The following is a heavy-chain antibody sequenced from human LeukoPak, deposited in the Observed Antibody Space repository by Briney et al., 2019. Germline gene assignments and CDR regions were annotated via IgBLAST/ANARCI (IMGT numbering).Heavy chain of an antibody. CDR2: IYYSGST. J-gene: IGHJ6*03. D-gene: IGHD3-22*01. V-gene: IGHV4-39*07. CDR1: GGSISSSNYY. CDR3: ARVGYYDSSGYQYYYYYYMDV. Sequence: SETLSLTCTVSGGSISSSNYYWGWIRQPPGKGLEWIGNIYYSGSTFYNPSLKSRVPISVDTSKNQFSLKVSSVTAADTAVYYCARVGYYDSSGYQYYYYYYMDVWGKGTTVTVSS.